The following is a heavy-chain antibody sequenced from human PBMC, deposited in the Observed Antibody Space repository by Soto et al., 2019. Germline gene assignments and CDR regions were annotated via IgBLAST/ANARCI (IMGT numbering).Heavy chain of an antibody. CDR1: GFTFSIYG. Sequence: WGALRLSCAASGFTFSIYGITWVRQAPGKGLEWVSIIDDTGANTYYADSVKGRFSISRDNFKNILYLQMNSLRADDTAVYYCAKPPKVGSCYHFDLCGQGALVTVSS. D-gene: IGHD1-26*01. V-gene: IGHV3-23*01. CDR3: AKPPKVGSCYHFDL. CDR2: IDDTGANT. J-gene: IGHJ4*02.